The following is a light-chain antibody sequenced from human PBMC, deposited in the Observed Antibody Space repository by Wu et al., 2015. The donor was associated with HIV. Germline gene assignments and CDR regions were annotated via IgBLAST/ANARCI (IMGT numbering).Light chain of an antibody. CDR2: AAS. CDR1: QNINNF. CDR3: QESSNSPPA. J-gene: IGKJ5*01. Sequence: DIQMTQSPSSLSASIGDRVTITCRASQNINNFLNWYQQKPGKAPKLLISAASNLQSGAPSRFTGSGSGTDFTLTISRLQPEDFATYFCQESSNSPPAFGQGTRVDNK. V-gene: IGKV1-39*01.